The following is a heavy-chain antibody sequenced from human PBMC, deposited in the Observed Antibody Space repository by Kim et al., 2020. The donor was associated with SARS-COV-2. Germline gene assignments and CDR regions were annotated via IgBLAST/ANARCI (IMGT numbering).Heavy chain of an antibody. V-gene: IGHV4-4*02. D-gene: IGHD6-13*01. CDR2: IYHSGST. Sequence: SETLSLTCAVSGGSISSSNWWCWVRQPPGKGLEWIGEIYHSGSTNYNPSLKSRVTISVDKSKNQFSLKLSSVTAADTAVYYCARVGIDGSSWFFDYWGQGTLVTVSS. CDR1: GGSISSSNW. CDR3: ARVGIDGSSWFFDY. J-gene: IGHJ4*02.